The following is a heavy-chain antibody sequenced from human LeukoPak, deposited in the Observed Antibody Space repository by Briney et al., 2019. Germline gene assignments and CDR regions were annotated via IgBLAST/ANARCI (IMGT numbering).Heavy chain of an antibody. J-gene: IGHJ4*02. CDR1: GGPIYSYY. D-gene: IGHD2-21*02. CDR3: ARHTMTAMCFDY. V-gene: IGHV4-39*01. Sequence: SETLSLTCTVSGGPIYSYYWGWIRQPPGKGLEWIGSIYYGGSTYYNPSLKSRVTISVDTSKNQFSLKLSSVTAADTAVYYCARHTMTAMCFDYWGQGTLVTVSS. CDR2: IYYGGST.